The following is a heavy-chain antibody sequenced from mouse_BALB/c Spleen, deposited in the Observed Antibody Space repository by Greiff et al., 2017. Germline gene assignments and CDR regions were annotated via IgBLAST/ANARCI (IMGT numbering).Heavy chain of an antibody. CDR1: GYTFSSYW. CDR2: ILPGSGST. J-gene: IGHJ4*01. V-gene: IGHV1-9*01. CDR3: AILLYAMDY. Sequence: QVQLQQSGAELMKPGASVKISCKATGYTFSSYWIEWVKQRPGHGLEWIGEILPGSGSTNYNEKFKGKATFTADTSSNTAYMQLSSLTSEDSAVYYCAILLYAMDYWGQGTSVTVSS. D-gene: IGHD1-1*01.